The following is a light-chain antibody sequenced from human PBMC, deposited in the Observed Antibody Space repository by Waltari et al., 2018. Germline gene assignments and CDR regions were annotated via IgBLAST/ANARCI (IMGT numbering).Light chain of an antibody. CDR1: QSSSTN. CDR2: NGA. J-gene: IGKJ1*01. CDR3: QQYDDWPAT. V-gene: IGKV3-15*01. Sequence: ERVMTQSPDILSVSPGETVTLSCRASQSSSTNVAWYQHKPGQAPRLLIYNGATRDTGIPDTFSGSGAGTEFTLTISSLQPEDFAVYFCQQYDDWPATFGQGTKVEI.